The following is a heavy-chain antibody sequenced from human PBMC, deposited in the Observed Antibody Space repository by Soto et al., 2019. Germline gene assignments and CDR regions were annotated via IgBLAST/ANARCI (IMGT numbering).Heavy chain of an antibody. V-gene: IGHV4-39*01. Sequence: PSETLSLTCTVSGGSISRSSHYWGWIRQPPWQGLEWIGTIYYSGSPYYSPSLKSLVTISVDSSKDQFSLKLSSVTAADTAVYYCARHCDSRGYYHPGLCDFDYGGQGALVNVSS. CDR3: ARHCDSRGYYHPGLCDFDY. CDR1: GGSISRSSHY. CDR2: IYYSGSP. J-gene: IGHJ4*02. D-gene: IGHD3-22*01.